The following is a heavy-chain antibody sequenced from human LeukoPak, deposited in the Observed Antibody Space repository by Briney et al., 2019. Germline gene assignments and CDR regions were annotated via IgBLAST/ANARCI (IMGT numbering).Heavy chain of an antibody. CDR2: ISGSGGST. J-gene: IGHJ4*02. CDR1: GFTFSSYA. D-gene: IGHD6-19*01. Sequence: GGSLRLSCAASGFTFSSYAMSWVRQAPGKGLEWVSAISGSGGSTYYAGSVKGRFTISRDNSKNTLYLQMNSLRAEDTAVYYCAKAPSIAVAGTSQVNYWGQGTLVTVSS. CDR3: AKAPSIAVAGTSQVNY. V-gene: IGHV3-23*01.